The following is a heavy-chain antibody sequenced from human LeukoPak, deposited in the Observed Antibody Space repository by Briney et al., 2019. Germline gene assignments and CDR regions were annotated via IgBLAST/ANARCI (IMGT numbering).Heavy chain of an antibody. J-gene: IGHJ4*02. CDR2: ISSSSSYI. CDR3: ASHLGMYSSGWYDY. V-gene: IGHV3-21*01. Sequence: GGSLRLSCAASGFTFSSYSMNWVRQAPGKELEWVSSISSSSSYIYYADSVKGRFTISRDNAKNSLYLQMNSLRAEDTAVYYCASHLGMYSSGWYDYWGQGTLVTVSS. CDR1: GFTFSSYS. D-gene: IGHD6-19*01.